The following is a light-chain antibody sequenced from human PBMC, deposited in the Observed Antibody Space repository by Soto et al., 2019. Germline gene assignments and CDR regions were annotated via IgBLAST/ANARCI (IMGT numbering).Light chain of an antibody. Sequence: DIQMTQSPSTLSASVGDRVTITCRASQSIGSWLAWYQQKPGKAPKLLIYDASSLETGVPSTFSGSGSGTEFTPTISSLQPEDFATYYCQQYDGYSAYMYTFGQGTKVDIK. CDR2: DAS. J-gene: IGKJ2*01. CDR1: QSIGSW. V-gene: IGKV1-5*01. CDR3: QQYDGYSAYMYT.